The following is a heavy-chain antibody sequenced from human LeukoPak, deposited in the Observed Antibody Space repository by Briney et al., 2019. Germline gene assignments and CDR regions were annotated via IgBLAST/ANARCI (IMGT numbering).Heavy chain of an antibody. CDR1: GFTFNSYS. V-gene: IGHV3-21*01. Sequence: GGSLRLSCAASGFTFNSYSLNWVRQAPGKGLEWVSSISSSSGYIYYADSVKGRFTISRDNAKNSVYLQMNSLRAEDTAVYYCARGSMSYFDYWGQGTLVTVSS. CDR2: ISSSSGYI. CDR3: ARGSMSYFDY. J-gene: IGHJ4*02.